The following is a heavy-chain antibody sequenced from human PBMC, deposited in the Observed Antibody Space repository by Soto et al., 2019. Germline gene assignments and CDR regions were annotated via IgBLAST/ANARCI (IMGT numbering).Heavy chain of an antibody. J-gene: IGHJ6*02. CDR3: ARILYYGMDV. CDR2: INHSGST. Sequence: SETLSLTCAVYGGSFSGYYWSWIRQPPGKGLEWIGEINHSGSTNYNPSLKSRVTISVDTSKNQFSLKLSSVTAADTAVYYCARILYYGMDVWGQGTTVTVSS. CDR1: GGSFSGYY. V-gene: IGHV4-34*01.